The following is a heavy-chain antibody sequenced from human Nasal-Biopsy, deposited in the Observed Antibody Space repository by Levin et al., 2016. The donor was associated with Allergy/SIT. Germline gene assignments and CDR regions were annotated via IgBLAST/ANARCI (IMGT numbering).Heavy chain of an antibody. V-gene: IGHV3-23*01. D-gene: IGHD3-10*01. CDR3: TKGDGPGSDYWEDYAYFYMDV. Sequence: GESLKISCAATGYRFDDYGMSWVRQSPGKGLERLSAISGSAGYTNYEDSVYGRFTISRDNSKNTLYLQMNNLRAEDTAVYYCTKGDGPGSDYWEDYAYFYMDVWGKGTTVTVSS. CDR2: ISGSAGYT. J-gene: IGHJ6*03. CDR1: GYRFDDYG.